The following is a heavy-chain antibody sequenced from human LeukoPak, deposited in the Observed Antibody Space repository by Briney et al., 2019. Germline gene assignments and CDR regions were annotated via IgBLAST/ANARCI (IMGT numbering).Heavy chain of an antibody. CDR2: INPNSGGT. Sequence: ASVKVSCKASGYTFTCYYMHWVRQAPGQGLEWMGWINPNSGGTNYAQKFQGRVTMTRDTSISTAYMELSRLRSDDTAVYYCAIGYCSGGSCWWEEWRYFDYWGQGTLVTVSS. CDR3: AIGYCSGGSCWWEEWRYFDY. J-gene: IGHJ4*02. D-gene: IGHD2-15*01. CDR1: GYTFTCYY. V-gene: IGHV1-2*02.